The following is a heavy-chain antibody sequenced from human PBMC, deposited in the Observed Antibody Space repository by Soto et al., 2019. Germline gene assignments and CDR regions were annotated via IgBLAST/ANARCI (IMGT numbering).Heavy chain of an antibody. CDR1: GFTFSSYG. V-gene: IGHV3-30*18. Sequence: PGGSLRLSCAASGFTFSSYGTHWVRQAPGKGLEWVAVISYDGSNKYYADSVKGRFTISRDNSKNTLYLQMNSLRAEDTAVYYCAKAPRGRYCSGGSCYWGFDYWGQGTLVTVSS. CDR3: AKAPRGRYCSGGSCYWGFDY. D-gene: IGHD2-15*01. J-gene: IGHJ4*02. CDR2: ISYDGSNK.